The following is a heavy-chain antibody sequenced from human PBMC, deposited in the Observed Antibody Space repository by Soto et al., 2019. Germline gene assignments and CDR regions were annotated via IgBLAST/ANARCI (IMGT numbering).Heavy chain of an antibody. D-gene: IGHD2-15*01. V-gene: IGHV3-23*01. Sequence: GGSLRLSCAGSGFPFRSYVMSWVRQSPGKGLEWVSSISVSGGNRYYADSVKGRFTISRDNSNNTVYLQMDSLRAEDTAIYYCARFSSRIGWDFWGHGTLVTVSS. CDR2: ISVSGGNR. CDR3: ARFSSRIGWDF. J-gene: IGHJ4*01. CDR1: GFPFRSYV.